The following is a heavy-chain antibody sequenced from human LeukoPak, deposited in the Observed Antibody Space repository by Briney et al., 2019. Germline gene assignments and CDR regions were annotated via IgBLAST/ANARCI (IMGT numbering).Heavy chain of an antibody. J-gene: IGHJ5*02. CDR2: INHSGST. V-gene: IGHV4-34*01. D-gene: IGHD6-13*01. CDR1: GFTFSTYW. CDR3: ARGSWYDPNWFDP. Sequence: GSLRLSCAASGFTFSTYWMSWIRQPPGKGLEWIGEINHSGSTNYNPSLKSRVTISVDTSKNQFSLKLSSVTAADTAVYYCARGSWYDPNWFDPWGQGTLVTVSS.